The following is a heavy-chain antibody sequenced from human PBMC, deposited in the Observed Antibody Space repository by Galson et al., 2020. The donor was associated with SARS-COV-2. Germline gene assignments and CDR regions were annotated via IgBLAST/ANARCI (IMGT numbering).Heavy chain of an antibody. V-gene: IGHV3-7*03. D-gene: IGHD1-26*01. CDR3: ARGGGSYGLS. CDR1: GFTFSNSW. CDR2: IKEDGSEK. J-gene: IGHJ5*02. Sequence: GESLKISCVASGFTFSNSWLTWVRQAPGKGLEWVANIKEDGSEKNYVDSLKGRFTISRDNAKNSLYLQMSSLTVEDTAVYYCARGGGSYGLSLGQGTLVTVSS.